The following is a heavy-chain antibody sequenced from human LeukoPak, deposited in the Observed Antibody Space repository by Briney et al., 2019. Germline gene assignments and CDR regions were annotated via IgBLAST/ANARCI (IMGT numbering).Heavy chain of an antibody. CDR1: GFIFSSYG. CDR3: AKGYGDLVAFDI. V-gene: IGHV3-30*02. Sequence: PGGSLRLSCVTSGFIFSSYGMDWVRQAPGKGLEWVAFIRYDGNNKDYADSVKGRFTISRDNSKNTLYLQMNSLRVEDTAVYYCAKGYGDLVAFDIWGQGTMVTVSS. J-gene: IGHJ3*02. D-gene: IGHD4-17*01. CDR2: IRYDGNNK.